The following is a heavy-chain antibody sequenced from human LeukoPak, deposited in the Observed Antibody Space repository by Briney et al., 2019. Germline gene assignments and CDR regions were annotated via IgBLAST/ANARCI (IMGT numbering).Heavy chain of an antibody. Sequence: ASVKVSCKASGYTFTSYYMHWVRQAPGQGLEWMGIINPSGGSTSYAQKFQGRVTMTRDMSTSTVYMELSSLRSDDTAVYYCARNKRIAVAGPLDYFDYWGQGTLVTVSS. J-gene: IGHJ4*02. CDR2: INPSGGST. CDR1: GYTFTSYY. CDR3: ARNKRIAVAGPLDYFDY. D-gene: IGHD6-19*01. V-gene: IGHV1-46*01.